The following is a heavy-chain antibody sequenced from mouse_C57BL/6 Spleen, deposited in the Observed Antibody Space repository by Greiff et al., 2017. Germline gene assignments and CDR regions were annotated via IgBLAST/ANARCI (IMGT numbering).Heavy chain of an antibody. D-gene: IGHD3-2*02. J-gene: IGHJ4*01. CDR2: INPNNGGT. CDR1: GYTFTDYS. V-gene: IGHV1-26*01. CDR3: ARPTDSTGYVYYAMDD. Sequence: EVQLQHSGPELVKPGASVKISCKASGYTFTDYSMNWVKQSHGKSLEWIGDINPNNGGTSYNQKFKGKATLTVDKSSSTAYMELRSLTSDDSAVYYCARPTDSTGYVYYAMDDWGQGTTVAVAS.